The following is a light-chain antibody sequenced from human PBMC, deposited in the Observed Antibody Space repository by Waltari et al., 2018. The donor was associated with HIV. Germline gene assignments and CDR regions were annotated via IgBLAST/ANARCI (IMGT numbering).Light chain of an antibody. CDR3: QAWDSSNVV. V-gene: IGLV3-1*01. CDR1: KLGDKY. Sequence: SYELTQPPSVSVSPGQTASITCSGDKLGDKYACWYQQKPGQSPLLVIYQHNKRPAGIPGRCSGSNSGNTATLTISGTQAMDEADYFCQAWDSSNVVFGGGTKLTVL. J-gene: IGLJ2*01. CDR2: QHN.